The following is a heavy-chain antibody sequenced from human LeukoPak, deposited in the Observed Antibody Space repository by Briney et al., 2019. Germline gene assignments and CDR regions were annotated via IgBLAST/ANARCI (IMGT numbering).Heavy chain of an antibody. V-gene: IGHV4-30-2*01. CDR1: GASISSGGYY. CDR3: ARATLYASPTFYY. D-gene: IGHD1-26*01. J-gene: IGHJ4*01. CDR2: IYHSGST. Sequence: PSESLSLTCTVAGASISSGGYYWSWIRQPPGKGLEWIGYIYHSGSTYYNPSLKSLVTISVDTSENHFSLKLSSVTAADTAVYSCARATLYASPTFYYWGHGTLVTVAS.